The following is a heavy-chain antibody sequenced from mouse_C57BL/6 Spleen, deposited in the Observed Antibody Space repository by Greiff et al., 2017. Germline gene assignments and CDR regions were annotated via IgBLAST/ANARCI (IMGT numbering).Heavy chain of an antibody. CDR3: TREGITTVVDDYYAMDY. V-gene: IGHV1-15*01. CDR2: IDPETGGT. D-gene: IGHD1-1*01. J-gene: IGHJ4*01. CDR1: GYTFTDYE. Sequence: VQLQQSGAELVRPGASVTLSCKASGYTFTDYEMHWVKQTPVPGLEWIGAIDPETGGTAYNQKFKGKAILTADKSSSTAYMELRSLTSEDSAVYYCTREGITTVVDDYYAMDYWGQGTSVTVSS.